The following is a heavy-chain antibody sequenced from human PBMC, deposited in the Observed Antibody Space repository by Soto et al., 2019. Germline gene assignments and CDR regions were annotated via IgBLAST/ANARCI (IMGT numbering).Heavy chain of an antibody. D-gene: IGHD5-18*01. CDR1: GAFFSGYY. Sequence: SETLSVTCAFCGAFFSGYYWSWRREPPGKGLEWIGEINHSGSTNYNPSLKSRVTISVDTSKNQFSLKLSSVTAADTAVYYCAKEEGGANSYTPYMAAWGKGP. CDR2: INHSGST. V-gene: IGHV4-34*01. J-gene: IGHJ6*03. CDR3: AKEEGGANSYTPYMAA.